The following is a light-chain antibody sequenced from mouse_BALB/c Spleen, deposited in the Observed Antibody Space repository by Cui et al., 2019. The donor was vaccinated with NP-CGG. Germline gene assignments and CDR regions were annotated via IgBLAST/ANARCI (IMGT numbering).Light chain of an antibody. CDR3: ALWYSNHWV. CDR2: GTN. J-gene: IGLJ1*01. Sequence: QAVVTQESALTTSPGETVTLTCRSSTGAVTTSNYSNWVQEKPEHLFTCLIGGTNNRAQGVPARFSGSLIGDKAALTITGAQTEDEAIYFCALWYSNHWVFGGGTKLTVL. CDR1: TGAVTTSNY. V-gene: IGLV1*01.